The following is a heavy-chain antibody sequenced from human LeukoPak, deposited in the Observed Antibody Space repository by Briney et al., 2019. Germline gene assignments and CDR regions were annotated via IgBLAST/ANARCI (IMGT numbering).Heavy chain of an antibody. Sequence: SETLSLTCTVSGGSISSYYWSWIRQPAGKGLEWIGRIYTSGSTNYNPSLKSRVTMSVDTSKNQFSLKLSSVTAADTAVYYCARDDPNYYDSSVYDYWAREPWSPSPQ. J-gene: IGHJ4*02. V-gene: IGHV4-4*07. CDR1: GGSISSYY. CDR2: IYTSGST. D-gene: IGHD3-22*01. CDR3: ARDDPNYYDSSVYDY.